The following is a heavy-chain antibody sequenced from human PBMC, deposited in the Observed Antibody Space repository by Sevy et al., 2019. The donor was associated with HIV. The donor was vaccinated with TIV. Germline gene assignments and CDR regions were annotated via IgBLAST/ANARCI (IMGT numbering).Heavy chain of an antibody. Sequence: ASVKVSCKASGYTFTSYDINWVRQATGQGLEWMGWMNPNSGNTGYAQKFQGRVTMTRNTSISTAYMELSSLRSEDTAVYYCARYGDYVYYYYYGMDVWGQGTTVTVSS. J-gene: IGHJ6*02. D-gene: IGHD4-17*01. CDR2: MNPNSGNT. V-gene: IGHV1-8*01. CDR1: GYTFTSYD. CDR3: ARYGDYVYYYYYGMDV.